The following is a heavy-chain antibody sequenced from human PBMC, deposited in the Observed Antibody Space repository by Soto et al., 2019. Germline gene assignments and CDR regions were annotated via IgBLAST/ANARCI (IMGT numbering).Heavy chain of an antibody. V-gene: IGHV3-33*05. CDR1: GFTCSDYA. J-gene: IGHJ4*02. CDR2: VSHDGRNA. Sequence: SGFTCSDYAMHWVRQAPGKGLEWVAVVSHDGRNAHYADSVKGRFTISRDNTKNTLYLQMNSLRAEDTAVYYCAKDPPRYCSSTSCYAAEGYWGQGTLVTVSS. CDR3: AKDPPRYCSSTSCYAAEGY. D-gene: IGHD2-2*01.